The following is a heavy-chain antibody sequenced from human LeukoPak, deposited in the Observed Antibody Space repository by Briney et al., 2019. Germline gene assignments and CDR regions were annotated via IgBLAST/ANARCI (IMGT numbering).Heavy chain of an antibody. CDR3: ARERDQTITIFGVVINPVARNFDY. CDR2: IKQDGSEK. Sequence: GGSLRLSCAASGFTFSSYWMSWVRQAPGKGLEWVANIKQDGSEKYYVDSVKGRFTISRDNAKNSLYLQMNSLRAEDTAVYYCARERDQTITIFGVVINPVARNFDYWGQGTLVTVSS. J-gene: IGHJ4*02. V-gene: IGHV3-7*01. CDR1: GFTFSSYW. D-gene: IGHD3-3*01.